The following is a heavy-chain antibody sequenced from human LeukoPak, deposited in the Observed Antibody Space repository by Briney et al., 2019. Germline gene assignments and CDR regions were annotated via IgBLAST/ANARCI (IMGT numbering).Heavy chain of an antibody. CDR3: ARDQTYYYDSSGYDAFDI. CDR1: GFTFSSYS. J-gene: IGHJ3*02. Sequence: GGSLRLSCAASGFTFSSYSMNWVRQAPGKGLEWVSSISSSSYIYYSDSVKGRFTISRDNAKNSLYLQMNSLRAEDTAVYYCARDQTYYYDSSGYDAFDIWGQGTMVTVSS. V-gene: IGHV3-21*01. CDR2: ISSSSYI. D-gene: IGHD3-22*01.